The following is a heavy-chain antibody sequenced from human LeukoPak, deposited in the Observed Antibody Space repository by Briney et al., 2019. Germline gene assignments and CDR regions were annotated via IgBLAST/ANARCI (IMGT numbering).Heavy chain of an antibody. J-gene: IGHJ6*02. CDR2: IYYTGGT. CDR3: ARGVLTGGLGYYGMDV. CDR1: GGSITSSSYY. Sequence: SETLSLTCSVSGGSITSSSYYWGWIRQPPEKGLEWIGSIYYTGGTYYSPSLRSRVTISVDTSKNQFSLKLSSVTAADTAVYYCARGVLTGGLGYYGMDVWGQGTTVTVSS. V-gene: IGHV4-39*07. D-gene: IGHD3-9*01.